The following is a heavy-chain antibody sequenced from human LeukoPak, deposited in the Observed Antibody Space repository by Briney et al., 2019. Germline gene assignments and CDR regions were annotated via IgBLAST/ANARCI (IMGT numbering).Heavy chain of an antibody. D-gene: IGHD5-12*01. CDR1: GGSISRYY. Sequence: SETLSLTCTVSGGSISRYYWIWLRQPPGKGLEWLGYIYYSGSTNYNPSLKSRVTISVDTSKNQFSLKLNSVTAADTAVYYCARDNRATSLWTRVEYFDYWGQGTLVTVSS. CDR2: IYYSGST. J-gene: IGHJ4*02. CDR3: ARDNRATSLWTRVEYFDY. V-gene: IGHV4-59*01.